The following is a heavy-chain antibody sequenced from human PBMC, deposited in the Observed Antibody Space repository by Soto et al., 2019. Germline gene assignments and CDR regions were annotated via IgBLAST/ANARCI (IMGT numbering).Heavy chain of an antibody. Sequence: QVQLVQSGAEVKKPGSSVKVSCKASGGTFSSYAISWVRQAPGQGLEWMGRIIPIFGTANYAQKFQGRVTIAADESPSTAYIELSSLRSEHTAVYYCAREHIGDYGDYLGDFDDWGQGTLVTVSS. CDR1: GGTFSSYA. CDR2: IIPIFGTA. V-gene: IGHV1-69*01. D-gene: IGHD4-17*01. J-gene: IGHJ4*02. CDR3: AREHIGDYGDYLGDFDD.